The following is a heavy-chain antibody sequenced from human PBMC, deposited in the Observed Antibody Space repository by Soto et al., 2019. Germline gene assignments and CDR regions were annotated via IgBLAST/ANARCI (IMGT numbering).Heavy chain of an antibody. D-gene: IGHD3-10*01. J-gene: IGHJ5*02. V-gene: IGHV3-23*01. CDR2: ISGSGGST. CDR3: AKGYYYGSGGNWFDP. CDR1: GFTFSSYA. Sequence: EVQLLESGGGLVQPGGSLRLSCAASGFTFSSYAMSWVRQAPGKGLEWVSAISGSGGSTYYADSVKGRFTISRDNSKNTVYLQMNSLRAEDTAVYYCAKGYYYGSGGNWFDPWGQGTLVTVSS.